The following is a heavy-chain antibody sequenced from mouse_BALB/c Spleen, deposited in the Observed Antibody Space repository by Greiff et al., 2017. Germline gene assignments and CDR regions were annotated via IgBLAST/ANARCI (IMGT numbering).Heavy chain of an antibody. J-gene: IGHJ2*01. CDR2: ISSGSSTI. Sequence: DVLLVESGGGLVQPGGSRKLSCAASGFTFSSFGMHWVRQAPEKGLEWVAYISSGSSTIYYADTVKGRFTISRDNTKNTLFLQMTSRRAEDTAMYYCARELGRGFDYWGQGTTLTVSS. CDR3: ARELGRGFDY. D-gene: IGHD4-1*01. CDR1: GFTFSSFG. V-gene: IGHV5-17*02.